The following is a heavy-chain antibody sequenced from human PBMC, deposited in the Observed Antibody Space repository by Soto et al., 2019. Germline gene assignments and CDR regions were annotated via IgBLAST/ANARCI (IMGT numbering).Heavy chain of an antibody. J-gene: IGHJ4*02. CDR2: ISGSGGTI. V-gene: IGHV3-48*02. CDR1: GFTFSRYS. CDR3: ARETGLRSSGWSYYLDF. Sequence: EVQLVESGGGMVQPGGSLRVSCAASGFTFSRYSMHWVRQAPGKGLEWVSYISGSGGTIYYADSVKGRFTISRDNAKNSLSVQMNSLRDEDTAVYFCARETGLRSSGWSYYLDFWGQGTRVTVSS. D-gene: IGHD6-19*01.